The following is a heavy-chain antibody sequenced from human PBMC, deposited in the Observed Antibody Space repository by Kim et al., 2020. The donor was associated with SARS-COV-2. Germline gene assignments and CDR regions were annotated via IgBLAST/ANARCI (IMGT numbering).Heavy chain of an antibody. CDR2: IDPSDSYT. CDR1: GYRFTSYW. Sequence: GESLKISCKGSGYRFTSYWITWVRQMPGKGLEWMGRIDPSDSYTNYSPSFQGHVTISADKSISTAYLPWSSLKASDTAMYYCARDSGDSQRGLDYWGQGTTVTVSS. J-gene: IGHJ4*02. D-gene: IGHD4-17*01. V-gene: IGHV5-10-1*01. CDR3: ARDSGDSQRGLDY.